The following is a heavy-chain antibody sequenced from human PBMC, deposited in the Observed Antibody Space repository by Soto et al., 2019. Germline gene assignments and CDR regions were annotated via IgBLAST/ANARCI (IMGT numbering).Heavy chain of an antibody. J-gene: IGHJ5*02. Sequence: SSVKVSCKASGGTFSSYAISWVRQAPGQGLEWMGGIIPIFGTANYAQKFQGRVTITADKSTSTAYMELSSLRSEDTAVYYCASNYYDSSGWFDHWGQGTLFTVSS. V-gene: IGHV1-69*06. D-gene: IGHD3-22*01. CDR2: IIPIFGTA. CDR3: ASNYYDSSGWFDH. CDR1: GGTFSSYA.